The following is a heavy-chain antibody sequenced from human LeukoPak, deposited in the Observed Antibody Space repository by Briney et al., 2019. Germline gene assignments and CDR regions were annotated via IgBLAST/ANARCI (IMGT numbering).Heavy chain of an antibody. J-gene: IGHJ4*02. Sequence: GGSLRLSCAASGFTFSNNWMNWVRQAPGKGLEWVANIKQDGSKKCYVDSVKGRFTISRDNAKNSLYLQMNSLRVEDTAVYCCARGFNPDYWGQGTLVTVSS. CDR2: IKQDGSKK. CDR1: GFTFSNNW. CDR3: ARGFNPDY. V-gene: IGHV3-7*04.